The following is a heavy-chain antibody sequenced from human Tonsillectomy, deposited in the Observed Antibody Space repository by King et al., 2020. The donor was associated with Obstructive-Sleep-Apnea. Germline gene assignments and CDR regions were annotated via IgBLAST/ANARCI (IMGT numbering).Heavy chain of an antibody. CDR1: GGSISNYY. D-gene: IGHD1-26*01. V-gene: IGHV4-4*07. CDR3: AGGGVGWFDP. CDR2: IYNSGSA. Sequence: QLQESGPGLVKPSETLSLTCTVSGGSISNYYWSWIRQPAGKGLEWIGRIYNSGSANYNPSLKSRVTMSVDTSRNQFSLKLSSVTAADTAVYYCAGGGVGWFDPWGRGTLVTVSS. J-gene: IGHJ5*02.